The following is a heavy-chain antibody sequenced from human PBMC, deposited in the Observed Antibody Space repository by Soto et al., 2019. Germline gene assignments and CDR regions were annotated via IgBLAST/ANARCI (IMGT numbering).Heavy chain of an antibody. CDR2: IYYSGSN. J-gene: IGHJ3*02. D-gene: IGHD1-20*01. Sequence: PSDTQSRTCPVSGGYISSYYCSRIRQPPGRGLEWIGYIYYSGSNNYNPSLKSRVTISVDTSKNQFSLKLSSVTAADTAVYYCARGYKESGFWDIWGQGTMVTVSS. CDR3: ARGYKESGFWDI. V-gene: IGHV4-59*01. CDR1: GGYISSYY.